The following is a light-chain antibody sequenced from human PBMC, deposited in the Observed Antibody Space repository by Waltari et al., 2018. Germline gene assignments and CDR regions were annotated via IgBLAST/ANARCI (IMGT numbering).Light chain of an antibody. CDR3: MQSLQTPYT. V-gene: IGKV2-28*01. CDR2: LGS. Sequence: DMVMPQSPLSLPVTPGEPAPISSRLSQSLLHTNPLNYLDWYLQKPGQSPQLLIYLGSNRASGVPDRFSGSGSGTDFTLKISRVEAEDVGIYYCMQSLQTPYTFGQGTKLEIK. J-gene: IGKJ2*01. CDR1: QSLLHTNPLNY.